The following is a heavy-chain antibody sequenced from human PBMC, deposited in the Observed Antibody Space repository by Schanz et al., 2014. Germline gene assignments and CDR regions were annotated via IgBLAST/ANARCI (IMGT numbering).Heavy chain of an antibody. CDR2: VFYTGTT. D-gene: IGHD6-19*01. J-gene: IGHJ4*02. CDR1: GGSINSNSYY. CDR3: ARHGPLAGIPLDY. Sequence: QLQLQESGPGLVKPSETLSLICSVSGGSINSNSYYWGWIRQPPGKGLEWIGNVFYTGTTYTNPSLRSPLPVSVDTSNNQFSLKLTSVTAADTAVYFCARHGPLAGIPLDYWGRGTLVTVSS. V-gene: IGHV4-39*01.